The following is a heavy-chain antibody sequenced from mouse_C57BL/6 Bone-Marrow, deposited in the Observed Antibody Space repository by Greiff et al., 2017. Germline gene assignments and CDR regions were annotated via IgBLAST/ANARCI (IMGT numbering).Heavy chain of an antibody. CDR2: IDPSDSYT. V-gene: IGHV1-59*01. D-gene: IGHD2-4*01. CDR3: AREGDYDGTGFDY. Sequence: VQLQQPGAELVRPGTSVKLSCKASGYTFTSYWMHWVKQRPGQGLEWIGVIDPSDSYTNYNQKFKGKATLTVDTSSSTAYMQLSSLTSEDSAVYYCAREGDYDGTGFDYWGQGTTLTVSS. CDR1: GYTFTSYW. J-gene: IGHJ2*01.